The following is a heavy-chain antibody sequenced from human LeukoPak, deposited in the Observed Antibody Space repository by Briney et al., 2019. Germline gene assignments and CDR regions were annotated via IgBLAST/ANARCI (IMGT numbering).Heavy chain of an antibody. CDR3: ARHAYSSSWYWWFDP. CDR2: IYSSGGT. Sequence: PSETLSLTCTVSGGSISSSNYYWGWIRQPPGKGLEWIGSIYSSGGTYYNASLKSRVTISVDKSKNKFSLKLSSVTAADTAVYYCARHAYSSSWYWWFDPWGQGTLVTVSS. V-gene: IGHV4-39*01. J-gene: IGHJ5*02. D-gene: IGHD6-13*01. CDR1: GGSISSSNYY.